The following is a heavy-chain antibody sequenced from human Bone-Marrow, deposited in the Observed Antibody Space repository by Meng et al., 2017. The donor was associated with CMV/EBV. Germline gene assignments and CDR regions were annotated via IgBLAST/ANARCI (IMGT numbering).Heavy chain of an antibody. CDR3: ARGGTGTDAFDI. CDR1: GGSISSSNW. CDR2: IYHSGST. D-gene: IGHD3-10*01. Sequence: GSLKLSCAVSGGSISSSNWWSWVRQPPGKGLEWIGEIYHSGSTNYNASLKSRVTISVDKSKNQFSLKLSSVTAADTAVYYCARGGTGTDAFDIWGQGTMVTVSS. J-gene: IGHJ3*02. V-gene: IGHV4-4*02.